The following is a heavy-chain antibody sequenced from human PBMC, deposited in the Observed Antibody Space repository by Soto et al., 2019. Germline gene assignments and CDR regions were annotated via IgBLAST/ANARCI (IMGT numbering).Heavy chain of an antibody. V-gene: IGHV4-39*01. Sequence: SETLSLTCTVSGGSISSSSYYWGWIRQPPGKGLEWIGSIYYSGSTYYNPSLRSRVTISVDTSKNQFSLKLSSVTAADTVVYYCASQGVLRFLDWFDPWGQGTLVTVSS. CDR1: GGSISSSSYY. CDR2: IYYSGST. J-gene: IGHJ5*02. CDR3: ASQGVLRFLDWFDP. D-gene: IGHD3-3*01.